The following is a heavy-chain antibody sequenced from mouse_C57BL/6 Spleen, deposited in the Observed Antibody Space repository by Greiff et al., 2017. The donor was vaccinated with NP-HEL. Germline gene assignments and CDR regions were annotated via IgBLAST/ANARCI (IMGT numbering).Heavy chain of an antibody. J-gene: IGHJ4*01. Sequence: EVQLQQSGPELVKPGASVKIPCKASGYTFTDYNMDWVKQSHGKSLEWIGDINPNNGGTIYNHKFKGKATLTVDKSSSTAYMELRSLTSEDTAVYYCARPLSYPWAMDYWGQGTSVTVSS. CDR3: ARPLSYPWAMDY. CDR2: INPNNGGT. V-gene: IGHV1-18*01. CDR1: GYTFTDYN. D-gene: IGHD6-5*01.